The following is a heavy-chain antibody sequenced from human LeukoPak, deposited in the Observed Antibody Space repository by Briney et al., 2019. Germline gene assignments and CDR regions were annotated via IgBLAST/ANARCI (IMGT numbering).Heavy chain of an antibody. Sequence: SETLSLTCAVSGGSISSGGYSWSWIRQPPGKGLEWIGYIYHSGSTYYNPSLKSRVTISVDRSKNQFSLKLSSVTAADTAVYYCAGDQSRDGYNGDYYYYMDVWGKGTTVTVSS. CDR3: AGDQSRDGYNGDYYYYMDV. V-gene: IGHV4-30-2*01. CDR1: GGSISSGGYS. D-gene: IGHD5-24*01. J-gene: IGHJ6*03. CDR2: IYHSGST.